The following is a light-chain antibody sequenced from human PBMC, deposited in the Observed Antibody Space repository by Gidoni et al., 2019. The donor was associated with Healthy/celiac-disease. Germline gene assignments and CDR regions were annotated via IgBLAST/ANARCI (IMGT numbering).Light chain of an antibody. CDR1: SSNSGSNY. CDR2: RNN. Sequence: SVLPQPPSASGTPGQGVTISCSGSSSNSGSNYVYWYQQLPGTAPKLLIYRNNQRPSGVPDRFSGSKSGTSASLAISGLRSEDEADYYCAAWDDSLSGWVFGGGTKLTVL. J-gene: IGLJ3*02. CDR3: AAWDDSLSGWV. V-gene: IGLV1-47*01.